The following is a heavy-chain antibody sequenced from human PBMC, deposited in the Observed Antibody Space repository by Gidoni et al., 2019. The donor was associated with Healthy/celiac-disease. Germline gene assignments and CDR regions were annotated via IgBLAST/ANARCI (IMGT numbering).Heavy chain of an antibody. CDR3: ARGARKAGEILRN. CDR2: INHSGRT. J-gene: IGHJ4*02. V-gene: IGHV4-34*01. D-gene: IGHD1-26*01. Sequence: QVQLSQWGAGLLKPSATLSPTCAVYGWSFSGYYWIWIRQPPGQGLEWIGDINHSGRTNYNPSLKSRVTISVDTSKNHFSLKLSTVTAADTAVYYCARGARKAGEILRNWGQGTLVTVSS. CDR1: GWSFSGYY.